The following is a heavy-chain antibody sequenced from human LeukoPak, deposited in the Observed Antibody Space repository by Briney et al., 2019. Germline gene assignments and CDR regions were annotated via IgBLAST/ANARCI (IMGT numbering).Heavy chain of an antibody. CDR3: AREYSSSGEAFDI. CDR1: GFTFSSYS. D-gene: IGHD6-6*01. CDR2: ISSSSSYI. J-gene: IGHJ3*02. V-gene: IGHV3-21*01. Sequence: GGSLRLSCAASGFTFSSYSMNWVRQAPGKGLEWVSSISSSSSYIYYADSVKGRFTISRDNAKNSLYLQMNSLRAEDTAVYYCAREYSSSGEAFDIWGQGTMVTVSS.